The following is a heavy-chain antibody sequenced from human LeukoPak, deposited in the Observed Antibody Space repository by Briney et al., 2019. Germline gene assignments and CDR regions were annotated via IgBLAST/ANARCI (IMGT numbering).Heavy chain of an antibody. J-gene: IGHJ4*02. CDR1: GGPFSGYY. Sequence: PSETLSLTCAVYGGPFSGYYWSWIRQPPGKGLEWIGEINHSGSTNYNPSLKSRVTISVDTSKNKFSLKLSSVTAADTAVYYCARGNREYFDWLVPPGYSYGSGRGQFDYWGQGTLVTVSS. D-gene: IGHD5-18*01. CDR2: INHSGST. V-gene: IGHV4-34*01. CDR3: ARGNREYFDWLVPPGYSYGSGRGQFDY.